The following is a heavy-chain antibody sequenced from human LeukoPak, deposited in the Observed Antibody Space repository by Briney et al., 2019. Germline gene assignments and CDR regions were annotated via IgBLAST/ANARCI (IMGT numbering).Heavy chain of an antibody. Sequence: TGGSLRLSCAASGFTFSSYWMSWVRQAPGKGLEWVANIKQDGSERYYVYSVKGRFPTSRDNAKNSLYLQMNSLRVEDTAVYYCARLGPRQKLDYWGQGTLVTVSS. V-gene: IGHV3-7*01. CDR3: ARLGPRQKLDY. CDR2: IKQDGSER. CDR1: GFTFSSYW. J-gene: IGHJ4*02.